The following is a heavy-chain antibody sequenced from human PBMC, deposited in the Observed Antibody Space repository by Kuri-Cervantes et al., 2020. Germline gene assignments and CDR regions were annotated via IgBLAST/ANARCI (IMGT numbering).Heavy chain of an antibody. J-gene: IGHJ4*02. CDR3: ARDLWISGSGSYYKYY. CDR2: INPNSGGT. Sequence: ASVKVSCKASGYTFAGYYMHWVRQAPGQGLEWMGWINPNSGGTNYAQKFQGRVTVTRDTSISTAYMELSRLRSDDTAVYYCARDLWISGSGSYYKYYWGQGTLVTVSS. D-gene: IGHD3-10*01. V-gene: IGHV1-2*02. CDR1: GYTFAGYY.